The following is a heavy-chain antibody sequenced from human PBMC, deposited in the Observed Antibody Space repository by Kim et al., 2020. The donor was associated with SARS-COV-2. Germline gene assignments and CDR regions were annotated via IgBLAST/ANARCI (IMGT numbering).Heavy chain of an antibody. CDR3: ARVRDILTGFYTYYFDY. Sequence: ASVKVSCKASGYTFTNYVISWVRQAPGQGLEWLGWISAYNGDTKYAQKLQGRVTMTTDTSTSTAYMELRSLKSDDTAVYYCARVRDILTGFYTYYFDYWGQGTLVTVSS. V-gene: IGHV1-18*04. CDR1: GYTFTNYV. D-gene: IGHD3-9*01. CDR2: ISAYNGDT. J-gene: IGHJ4*02.